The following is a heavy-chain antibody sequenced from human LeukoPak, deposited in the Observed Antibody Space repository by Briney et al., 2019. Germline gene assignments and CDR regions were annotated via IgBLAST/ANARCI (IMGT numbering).Heavy chain of an antibody. CDR2: ISGSGGST. CDR1: GFTFSSYA. V-gene: IGHV3-23*01. D-gene: IGHD6-6*01. Sequence: GGSLRLSCAASGFTFSSYAMSWVRQAPGKGLEWVSAISGSGGSTYYADSVKGRFTISRDNSKNTLYLQMNSLRAEDTAVYYCAKDKGTYGSSSYYYMDVWGKGTTVTVSS. J-gene: IGHJ6*03. CDR3: AKDKGTYGSSSYYYMDV.